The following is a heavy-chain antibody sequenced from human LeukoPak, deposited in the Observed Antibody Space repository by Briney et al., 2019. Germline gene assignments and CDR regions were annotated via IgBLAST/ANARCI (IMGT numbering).Heavy chain of an antibody. Sequence: GGSLRLSCVVSGFSISDSYMTWIRQTPGKGLEWLAYISGSGSDIYFADSVKGRFTISRDNAKNSLYLQMNSLRAEDTAIYYCANPPTVTSFHYWGQGTLVTVSS. J-gene: IGHJ4*02. CDR1: GFSISDSY. CDR2: ISGSGSDI. CDR3: ANPPTVTSFHY. V-gene: IGHV3-11*01. D-gene: IGHD4-11*01.